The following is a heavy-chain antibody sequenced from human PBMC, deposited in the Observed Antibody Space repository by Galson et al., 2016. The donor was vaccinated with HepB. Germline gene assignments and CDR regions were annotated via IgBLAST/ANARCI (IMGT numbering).Heavy chain of an antibody. J-gene: IGHJ4*02. D-gene: IGHD5/OR15-5a*01. V-gene: IGHV3-11*01. CDR2: ISTSGNTI. Sequence: WSLADPGKGLEWVSYISTSGNTIYYADSVNGRFTISRDTAKRSVYLQMNSLRADDTAVYYCARIGWDVSFDYWGQGTLVAVSS. CDR3: ARIGWDVSFDY.